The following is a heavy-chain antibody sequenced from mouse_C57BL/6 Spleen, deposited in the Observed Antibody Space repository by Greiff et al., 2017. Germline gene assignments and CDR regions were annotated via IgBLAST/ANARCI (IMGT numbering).Heavy chain of an antibody. Sequence: QVQLKQPGAELVKPGASVKLSCKASGYTFTSYWMHWVKQRPGRGLEWIGRIDPNSGGTKYNEKFKSKATLTVDNPSSTAYMQLSSLTSEDSAVYYCARLRDYAMDYWGQGTSVTVSS. J-gene: IGHJ4*01. CDR3: ARLRDYAMDY. CDR1: GYTFTSYW. CDR2: IDPNSGGT. V-gene: IGHV1-72*01.